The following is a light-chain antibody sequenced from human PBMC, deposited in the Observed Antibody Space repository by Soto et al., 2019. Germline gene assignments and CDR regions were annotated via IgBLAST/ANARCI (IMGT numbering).Light chain of an antibody. Sequence: QSVLTQPASVSASPGQSITIPCTGTSSDVGSYNLVSWFQQHPGKVPKLLIYEGTKRPSGLSDRFSGSKSGNTASLTISGLQAEDEAVYYCCSYTRTSNHYFFGSGTKVTVL. CDR2: EGT. V-gene: IGLV2-14*02. CDR3: CSYTRTSNHYF. J-gene: IGLJ1*01. CDR1: SSDVGSYNL.